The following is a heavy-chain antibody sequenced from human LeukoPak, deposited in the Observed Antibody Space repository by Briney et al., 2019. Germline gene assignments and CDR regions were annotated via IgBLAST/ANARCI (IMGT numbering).Heavy chain of an antibody. Sequence: PTLSLPSSISGDSVSTNSVAWNWSRQSPLRGLEWLGRTSYRSKWYNDYAVSVKSRITITPVTSKNQFSLQLNSVTPEDTAVYYCAREAEITRFDYWGQGTLVTVSS. V-gene: IGHV6-1*01. CDR3: AREAEITRFDY. J-gene: IGHJ4*02. CDR2: TSYRSKWYN. D-gene: IGHD5-24*01. CDR1: GDSVSTNSVA.